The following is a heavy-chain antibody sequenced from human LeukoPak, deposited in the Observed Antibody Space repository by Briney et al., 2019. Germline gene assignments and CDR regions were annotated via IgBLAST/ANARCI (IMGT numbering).Heavy chain of an antibody. D-gene: IGHD2-15*01. Sequence: GGSLRLSCAASGFTFSNYGMHWVRQAPGKGLEWVAVISYDESDKYYADSVKGRFTISRDNSKNTLYLQMNSLRPEDTAVYYCAKGVVAATNAAYYGMGVWGQGTTVTVSS. CDR3: AKGVVAATNAAYYGMGV. V-gene: IGHV3-30*18. CDR2: ISYDESDK. CDR1: GFTFSNYG. J-gene: IGHJ6*02.